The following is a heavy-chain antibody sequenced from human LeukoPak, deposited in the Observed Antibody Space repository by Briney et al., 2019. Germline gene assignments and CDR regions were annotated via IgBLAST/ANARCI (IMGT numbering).Heavy chain of an antibody. CDR2: IYTSGSA. V-gene: IGHV4-4*07. CDR1: GGSISSCY. J-gene: IGHJ4*02. D-gene: IGHD3-10*01. Sequence: SETLSLTYTVSGGSISSCYWSWIRQPAGKGLEWIGRIYTSGSANYNPSLKSRVTMSVDTSKNQFSLKLSSVTAADTAVYYCARAPGRGYYGSGSYFDYWGQGTLVTVSS. CDR3: ARAPGRGYYGSGSYFDY.